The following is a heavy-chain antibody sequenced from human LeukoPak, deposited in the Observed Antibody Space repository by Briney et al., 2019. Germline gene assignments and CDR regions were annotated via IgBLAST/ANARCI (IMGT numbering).Heavy chain of an antibody. Sequence: GGFLRLSCAASGFTLGAFAMHWVRQAPGKGLEWVSLIDKDGRKTYYADSVKGRFTISRDNSKNSLYLQMTSLRTEDTALYYCATWAFYHSLDVWGQGATVTVSS. CDR1: GFTLGAFA. J-gene: IGHJ6*02. V-gene: IGHV3-43*02. D-gene: IGHD1-26*01. CDR2: IDKDGRKT. CDR3: ATWAFYHSLDV.